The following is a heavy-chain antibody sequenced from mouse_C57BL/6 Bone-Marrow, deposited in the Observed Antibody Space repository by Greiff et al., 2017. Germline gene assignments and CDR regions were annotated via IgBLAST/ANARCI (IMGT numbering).Heavy chain of an antibody. D-gene: IGHD2-5*01. CDR1: GFTFSDYG. J-gene: IGHJ4*01. V-gene: IGHV5-17*01. CDR3: ARRYSNYAMDY. CDR2: ISSGSSTI. Sequence: EVHLVESGGGLVKPGGSLKLSCAASGFTFSDYGMHWVRQAPEKGLEWVAYISSGSSTIYYADTVKGRFTISRDNAKNTLFLQMTSLRSEDTAMYYCARRYSNYAMDYWGQGTSVTVSS.